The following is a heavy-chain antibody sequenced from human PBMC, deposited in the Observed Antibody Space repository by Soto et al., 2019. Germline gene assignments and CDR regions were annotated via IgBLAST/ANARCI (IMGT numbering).Heavy chain of an antibody. CDR2: FSGRDATT. CDR1: GFTFSSYT. J-gene: IGHJ5*02. V-gene: IGHV3-23*01. CDR3: VRTIVGATKGGWFDP. Sequence: GGSLRLSCTASGFTFSSYTMSWVRQAPGKGLEWVSSFSGRDATTYYADSVKGRFTISRDNSKNTLYLQMNSLRAEDTALYFCVRTIVGATKGGWFDPWGQGALVTVSS. D-gene: IGHD1-26*01.